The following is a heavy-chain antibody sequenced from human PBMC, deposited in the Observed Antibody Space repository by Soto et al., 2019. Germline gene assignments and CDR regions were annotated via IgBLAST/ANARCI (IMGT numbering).Heavy chain of an antibody. Sequence: SETLSLTCTVSGGSISSYYWSWIRQPPGKGLEWIGYIYYSGSTNYNPSLRSRVTISVDTSKNQFSLKLSSVTAADTAVYYCAREIAAAGNWFDPWGQGTLVTVSS. CDR3: AREIAAAGNWFDP. J-gene: IGHJ5*02. CDR2: IYYSGST. V-gene: IGHV4-59*01. D-gene: IGHD6-13*01. CDR1: GGSISSYY.